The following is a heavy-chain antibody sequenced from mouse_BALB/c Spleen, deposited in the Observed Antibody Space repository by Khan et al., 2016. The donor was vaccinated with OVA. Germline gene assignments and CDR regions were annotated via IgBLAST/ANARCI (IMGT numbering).Heavy chain of an antibody. D-gene: IGHD1-1*01. V-gene: IGHV1-4*01. CDR1: GYTFTSYT. CDR2: IIPSTVYT. J-gene: IGHJ4*01. CDR3: ARDFHYYGSSGGMDN. Sequence: QVQLKQSGAELARPGASVKMSCKASGYTFTSYTMHWVKQRPGQGLEWIGYIIPSTVYTNYHQKFKDKATLTADKSSSTAYRQPSSLTTEDSAVYYCARDFHYYGSSGGMDNWGQGTSVTVSS.